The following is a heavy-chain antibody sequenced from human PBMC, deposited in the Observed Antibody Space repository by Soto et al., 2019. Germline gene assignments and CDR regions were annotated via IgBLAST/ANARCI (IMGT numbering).Heavy chain of an antibody. V-gene: IGHV1-18*01. Sequence: QVQLVQSGAEVKKPGASVKVSCKASGYTFTSYGISWVRQAPGQGLEWMGWISAYNGNTNYAQKLQGRVTMTTDTXXXXXXXXXXXXXXXXXXXXXXXXXXXXXXXXXXXFDPWGQVTLVTVSS. CDR1: GYTFTSYG. CDR2: ISAYNGNT. CDR3: XXXXXXXXXXXXXFDP. J-gene: IGHJ5*02.